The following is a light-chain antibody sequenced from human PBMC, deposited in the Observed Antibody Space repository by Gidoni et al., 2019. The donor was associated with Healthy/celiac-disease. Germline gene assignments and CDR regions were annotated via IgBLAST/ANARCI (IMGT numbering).Light chain of an antibody. J-gene: IGKJ1*01. CDR2: GAS. CDR1: QSVSSN. Sequence: IVMTHSPAPLSVSPGERATLSCRASQSVSSNLAWYQQKPGQAPRLLIYGASTRATGIPARFSGSGSGTEFTLTISSLQSEDFAVYYCQQYNNWPKAFGQGTKVEIK. CDR3: QQYNNWPKA. V-gene: IGKV3-15*01.